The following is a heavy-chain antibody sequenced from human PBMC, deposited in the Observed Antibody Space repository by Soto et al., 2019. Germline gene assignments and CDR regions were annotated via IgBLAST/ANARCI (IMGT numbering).Heavy chain of an antibody. CDR1: GGAISSSSYY. CDR3: ARQLSYYDFWSGPLGV. D-gene: IGHD3-3*01. Sequence: SETLSLTCTVSGGAISSSSYYWGWIRQPPGKGLEWIGSIYYSGSTYYNPSLKSRVTISVDTSKNQFSLKLSSVTAADTAVYYCARQLSYYDFWSGPLGVWGQGTTVTVSS. V-gene: IGHV4-39*01. CDR2: IYYSGST. J-gene: IGHJ6*02.